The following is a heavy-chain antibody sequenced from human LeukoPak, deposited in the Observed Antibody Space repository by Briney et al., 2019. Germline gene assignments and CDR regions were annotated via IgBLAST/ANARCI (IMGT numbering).Heavy chain of an antibody. CDR2: SGSGGST. D-gene: IGHD3-9*01. CDR3: AKDRGLRYFDWLLTI. V-gene: IGHV3-23*01. J-gene: IGHJ4*02. Sequence: SGSGGSTYYADSVKGRFTISRDNSKNTLYLQMNSLRAEDTAVYYCAKDRGLRYFDWLLTIWGQGTLVTVSS.